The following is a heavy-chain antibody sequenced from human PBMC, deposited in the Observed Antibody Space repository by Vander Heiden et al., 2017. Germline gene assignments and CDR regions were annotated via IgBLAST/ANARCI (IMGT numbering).Heavy chain of an antibody. CDR2: IYWNDDK. CDR1: GFSLSTSGVG. CDR3: AHTDYSNYVDYYYGMDV. V-gene: IGHV2-5*01. D-gene: IGHD4-4*01. Sequence: QITLKESGPTLVKPTQTLTLTCTFSGFSLSTSGVGVGWIRQPPGKALEWIALIYWNDDKRYSPSLKSRLTITKDTSKNQVVLTMTNMDPVDTATNYCAHTDYSNYVDYYYGMDVWGQGTTVTVSS. J-gene: IGHJ6*02.